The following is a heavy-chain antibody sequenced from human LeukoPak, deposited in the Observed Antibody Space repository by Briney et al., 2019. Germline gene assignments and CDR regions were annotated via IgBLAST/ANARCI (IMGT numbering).Heavy chain of an antibody. V-gene: IGHV4-61*01. CDR3: ARLYCSRTSCYLRDY. CDR2: ISYRGST. Sequence: SETLSLTCTVSGDSVSSDSYYWSWIRQPPGKGLEWIGYISYRGSTNYNPSLKGRVTISVDTSKNQFSLSLRSVIAADTAVYYCARLYCSRTSCYLRDYWGQGTLVTVSS. CDR1: GDSVSSDSYY. J-gene: IGHJ4*02. D-gene: IGHD2-2*01.